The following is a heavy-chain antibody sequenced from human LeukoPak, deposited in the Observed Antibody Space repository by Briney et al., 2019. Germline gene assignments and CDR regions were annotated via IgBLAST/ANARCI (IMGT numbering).Heavy chain of an antibody. J-gene: IGHJ4*02. CDR2: ISWNSGSI. CDR1: GFTFDDYA. Sequence: PGRSLRLSCAASGFTFDDYAMHWFRQAPGKGLEWVSGISWNSGSIGYADSVKGRFTISRDNAKNSLYLQMNSLRAEDTALYYCAKGLDTGLDYWGQGTLVTVSS. D-gene: IGHD5-18*01. V-gene: IGHV3-9*01. CDR3: AKGLDTGLDY.